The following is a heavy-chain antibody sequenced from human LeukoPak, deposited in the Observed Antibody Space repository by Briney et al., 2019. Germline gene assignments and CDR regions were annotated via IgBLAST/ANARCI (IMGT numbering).Heavy chain of an antibody. J-gene: IGHJ6*02. CDR1: GYTFTGYY. D-gene: IGHD3-10*01. CDR2: INPNSGGT. V-gene: IGHV1-2*02. Sequence: GASVKVSCKASGYTFTGYYMQWVRQAPGQGLEWMGWINPNSGGTNYAQKFQGRVTMTRDTSISTAYMELSRLRSDDTAVYYCARERRNGSGSYFYGMDVWGQGTTVTVSS. CDR3: ARERRNGSGSYFYGMDV.